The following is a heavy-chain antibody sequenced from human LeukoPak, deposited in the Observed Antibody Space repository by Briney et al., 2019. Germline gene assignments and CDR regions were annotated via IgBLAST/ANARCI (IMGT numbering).Heavy chain of an antibody. Sequence: SETLSLTCAVYGGSFTGYYWSWIRQPPGRGLEWIGEINHSGSTDYNPSLKSRVTISVDTSKNQFSLKLSSVTAADTAVYYCARVGVDGAVAGPWAGAFDIWGQGTMVTVSS. CDR3: ARVGVDGAVAGPWAGAFDI. D-gene: IGHD6-19*01. CDR2: INHSGST. V-gene: IGHV4-34*01. J-gene: IGHJ3*02. CDR1: GGSFTGYY.